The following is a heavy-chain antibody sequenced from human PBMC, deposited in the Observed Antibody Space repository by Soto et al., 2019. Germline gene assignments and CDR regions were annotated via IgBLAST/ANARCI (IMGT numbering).Heavy chain of an antibody. Sequence: QVQLQESGPGLVKPSGTLSLTCAVSGGSISSSYWWNWVRQTPRGGLEWIGKIHYGGTTNYNPALKNRVAISVDKSKNQFSLKLTSVTAADTAVYYCVSSLNYDFWRDGGRHFYFDYWGRGILATVSS. J-gene: IGHJ4*02. V-gene: IGHV4-4*02. CDR3: VSSLNYDFWRDGGRHFYFDY. CDR1: GGSISSSYW. D-gene: IGHD3-3*01. CDR2: IHYGGTT.